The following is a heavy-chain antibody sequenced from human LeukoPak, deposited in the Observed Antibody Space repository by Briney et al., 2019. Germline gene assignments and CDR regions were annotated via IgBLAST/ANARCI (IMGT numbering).Heavy chain of an antibody. V-gene: IGHV3-11*04. CDR2: ISSSGSTV. D-gene: IGHD2-21*01. J-gene: IGHJ4*02. CDR1: GFTFGDYY. Sequence: GGSLRLSCAASGFTFGDYYMSWVRQAPEKGLEWVSHISSSGSTVHYTDSVKGRITISRDNAKKSLYLQMNSLRAEDTAVYYCARVKGAYCDDYWGQGTLVTVSS. CDR3: ARVKGAYCDDY.